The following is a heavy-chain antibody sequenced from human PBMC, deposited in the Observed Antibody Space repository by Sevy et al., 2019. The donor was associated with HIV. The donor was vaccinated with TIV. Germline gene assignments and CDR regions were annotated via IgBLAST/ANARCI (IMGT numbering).Heavy chain of an antibody. V-gene: IGHV3-30*04. Sequence: GGSLRLSCAVSGFIFNNYAMHWVRKAPGKGLEWAAGISHDGSNKYYGDSVKGRFTISRDNSKNTVYLQMNSLRAEDTAVYYCARALSTWYYFDYWGQGTLVTVSS. CDR2: ISHDGSNK. D-gene: IGHD6-13*01. CDR3: ARALSTWYYFDY. CDR1: GFIFNNYA. J-gene: IGHJ4*02.